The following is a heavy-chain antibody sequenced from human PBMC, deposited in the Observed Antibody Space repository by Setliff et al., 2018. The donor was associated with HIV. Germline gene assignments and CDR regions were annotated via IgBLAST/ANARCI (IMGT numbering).Heavy chain of an antibody. D-gene: IGHD3-3*01. CDR1: DGSISSSNW. Sequence: SETLSLTCAVSDGSISSSNWWRWVRQPPGKGLGWIGEIFHTQTPNYSPSLKSRVTISVNKSKNQFSLRLTSVTAADTAVYYCARGANFWSGYDSWGQGTLVTVSS. J-gene: IGHJ4*02. V-gene: IGHV4-4*02. CDR2: IFHTQTP. CDR3: ARGANFWSGYDS.